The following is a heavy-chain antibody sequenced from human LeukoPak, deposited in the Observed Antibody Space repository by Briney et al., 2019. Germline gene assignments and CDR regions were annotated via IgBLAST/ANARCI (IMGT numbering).Heavy chain of an antibody. Sequence: WGSLRLSCAASGFTFSSYAMSWVRQAPGKGLEWVSAISGSGGSTYYADSVKGRFTISRDNSKNTLYLQMNILRAEDTAVYFCAKDRVPYGSGSYYNGPDAFDIWGQGTMVTVSS. J-gene: IGHJ3*02. D-gene: IGHD3-10*01. CDR3: AKDRVPYGSGSYYNGPDAFDI. CDR1: GFTFSSYA. V-gene: IGHV3-23*01. CDR2: ISGSGGST.